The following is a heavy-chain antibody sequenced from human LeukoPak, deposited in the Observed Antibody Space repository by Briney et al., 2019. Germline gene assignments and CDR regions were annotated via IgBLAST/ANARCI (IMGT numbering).Heavy chain of an antibody. Sequence: GASVKVSCKASGGTFSSYAISWVRQAPGQGLEWMGGIIPIFGTANYAQKFQGRVTITADESTSTAYMELSSLRSDDTAVYYCARGVGATGGWYFDYWGQGTLVTVSS. V-gene: IGHV1-69*13. CDR3: ARGVGATGGWYFDY. CDR2: IIPIFGTA. J-gene: IGHJ4*02. D-gene: IGHD1-26*01. CDR1: GGTFSSYA.